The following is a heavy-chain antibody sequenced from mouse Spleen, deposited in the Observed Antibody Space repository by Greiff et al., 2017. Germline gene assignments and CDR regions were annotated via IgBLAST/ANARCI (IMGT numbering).Heavy chain of an antibody. CDR2: IDPSDSYT. Sequence: QVQLKQPGAELVMPGASVKLSCKASGYTFTSYWMHWVKQRPGQGLEWIGEIDPSDSYTNYNQKFKGKATLTVDKSSSTAYMQLSSLTSEDSAVYYCARSGGNWYYFDYWGQGTTLTVSS. V-gene: IGHV1-69*01. CDR1: GYTFTSYW. D-gene: IGHD2-1*01. J-gene: IGHJ2*01. CDR3: ARSGGNWYYFDY.